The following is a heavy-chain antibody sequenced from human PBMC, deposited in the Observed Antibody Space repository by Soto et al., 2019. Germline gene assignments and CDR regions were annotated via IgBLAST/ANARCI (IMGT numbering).Heavy chain of an antibody. CDR3: ARVGSYCSGGSCPHYYGMDV. Sequence: QVQLVQSGAEVKKPWSSVKVSCKASGGTFSSYSISWGRQAPGQGLEWMGGIIPIFGTANYAQKFQGRVTITADKSTSTAYMELSSLRSEDTAVYYCARVGSYCSGGSCPHYYGMDVWGQGTTVTVSS. CDR2: IIPIFGTA. J-gene: IGHJ6*02. D-gene: IGHD2-15*01. V-gene: IGHV1-69*06. CDR1: GGTFSSYS.